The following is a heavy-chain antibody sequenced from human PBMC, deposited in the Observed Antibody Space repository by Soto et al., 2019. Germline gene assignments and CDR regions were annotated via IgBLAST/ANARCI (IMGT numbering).Heavy chain of an antibody. J-gene: IGHJ6*02. CDR2: IWYDGSNK. D-gene: IGHD3-10*01. CDR1: GFTFSSYG. V-gene: IGHV3-33*01. Sequence: GGSLRLSCAASGFTFSSYGMHWVRQAPGKGLEWVAVIWYDGSNKYYADSVKGRFTISRDNSKNTLYLQMNSLRAEDTAVYYCARRRVWFGELNYGRDGWGQGTTVTVSS. CDR3: ARRRVWFGELNYGRDG.